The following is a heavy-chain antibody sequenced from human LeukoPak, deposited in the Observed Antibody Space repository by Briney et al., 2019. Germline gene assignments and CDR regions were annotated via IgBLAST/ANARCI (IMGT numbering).Heavy chain of an antibody. CDR3: ARGRHGDYVFWFDP. V-gene: IGHV4-31*03. J-gene: IGHJ5*02. D-gene: IGHD4-17*01. CDR2: IYYSGST. CDR1: GGSISSGGYY. Sequence: PSETLSLTCTVSGGSISSGGYYWSWIRQHPGKGLEWIGYIYYSGSTYYNPSLKSRVTISVDTSKNQLSLKLSSVTAADTAVYYCARGRHGDYVFWFDPWGQGTLVTVSS.